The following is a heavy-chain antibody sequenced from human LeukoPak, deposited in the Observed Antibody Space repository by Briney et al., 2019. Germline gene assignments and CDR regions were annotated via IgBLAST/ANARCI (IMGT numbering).Heavy chain of an antibody. CDR2: INHSGST. V-gene: IGHV4-34*01. CDR3: ARGVITTDDY. CDR1: GGSFSGYY. Sequence: PSETLSLTCAVYGGSFSGYYWSWIRQPPGKGLEWIGEINHSGSTNYNPSLKSRVTISVDTSKNQLSLKLSSVTAADTAVYYCARGVITTDDYWGQGTLVTVSS. D-gene: IGHD3-10*01. J-gene: IGHJ4*02.